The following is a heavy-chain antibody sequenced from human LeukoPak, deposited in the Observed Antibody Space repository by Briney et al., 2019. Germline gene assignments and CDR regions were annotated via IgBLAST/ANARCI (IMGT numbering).Heavy chain of an antibody. CDR2: ISAYSGNT. CDR3: ARGSARFDY. V-gene: IGHV1-18*01. Sequence: ASVNVSCKASGYTFTSYGISWVRPAPRQGLEWMGWISAYSGNTNYAQKVQGRVTMTTDTSTSTAYTEVRSLRSDDTAVYYCARGSARFDYWGQGTLVTVSS. CDR1: GYTFTSYG. J-gene: IGHJ4*02.